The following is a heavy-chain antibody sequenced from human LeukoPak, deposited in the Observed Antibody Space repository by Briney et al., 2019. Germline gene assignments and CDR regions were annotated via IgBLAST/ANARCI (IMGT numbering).Heavy chain of an antibody. CDR2: IYISGST. V-gene: IGHV4-4*09. J-gene: IGHJ2*01. D-gene: IGHD4/OR15-4a*01. CDR3: ARGGLTRGFDL. Sequence: SETLSLTCTVSGGSISRHYWSWIRQPPGKGLEWIGFIYISGSTSYNPSLKSRVTMSVDTSKNQFSLKLSSVTAADTAVYNCARGGLTRGFDLWGRGTLVTVSS. CDR1: GGSISRHY.